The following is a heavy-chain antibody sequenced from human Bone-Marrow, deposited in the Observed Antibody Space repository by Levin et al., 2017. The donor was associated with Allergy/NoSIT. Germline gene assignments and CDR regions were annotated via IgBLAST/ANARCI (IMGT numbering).Heavy chain of an antibody. V-gene: IGHV1-24*01. CDR1: GYTLTELS. J-gene: IGHJ6*02. D-gene: IGHD2-15*01. CDR2: FDPEDGET. Sequence: GESLKISCKVSGYTLTELSMHWVRQAPGKGLEWMGGFDPEDGETIYAQKFQGRVTMTEDTSTDTAYMELSSLRSEDTAVYYCATDLPRWDCSGGSCSLFHYYYGMDVWGQGTTVTVSS. CDR3: ATDLPRWDCSGGSCSLFHYYYGMDV.